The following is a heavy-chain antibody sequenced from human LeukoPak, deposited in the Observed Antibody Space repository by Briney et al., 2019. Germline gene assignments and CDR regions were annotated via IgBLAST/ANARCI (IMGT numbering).Heavy chain of an antibody. CDR1: GFTFSSYA. CDR2: ISYDGSNK. CDR3: ARDNCSSTSCYIGWFDY. D-gene: IGHD2-2*02. J-gene: IGHJ4*02. V-gene: IGHV3-30-3*01. Sequence: PGGSLRLSCAASGFTFSSYAMHWVRQAPGKGLEWVAVISYDGSNKYYADSVKGRFTISRDNSKNTLYLQMNSLRAEDTAVYYCARDNCSSTSCYIGWFDYWGQGTLVTVSS.